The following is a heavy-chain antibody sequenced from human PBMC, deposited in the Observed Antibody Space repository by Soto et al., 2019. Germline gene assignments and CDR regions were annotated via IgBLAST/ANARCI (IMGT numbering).Heavy chain of an antibody. V-gene: IGHV4-34*01. Sequence: QVQLQQWGAGLLKPSETLSVTCAVNTESFSNYYWSWIRQPPGKGLEWVGEINDSGNTNYSPSLKGRVTISVDTFKNQFSLKLASVTAADTAIYYCVGGRGRLVGFDYWGQGTLVTVSS. CDR2: INDSGNT. CDR3: VGGRGRLVGFDY. D-gene: IGHD2-8*02. J-gene: IGHJ4*02. CDR1: TESFSNYY.